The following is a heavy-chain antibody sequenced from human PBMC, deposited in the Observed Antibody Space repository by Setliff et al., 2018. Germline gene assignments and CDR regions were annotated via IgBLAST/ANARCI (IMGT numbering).Heavy chain of an antibody. CDR1: GLTFSTHS. CDR2: ISRSSTYI. D-gene: IGHD3-3*02. J-gene: IGHJ4*02. CDR3: ADIFDLSGY. V-gene: IGHV3-21*01. Sequence: GGSLRLSCAAPGLTFSTHSMNWVRQAPGKGLEWVSSISRSSTYIYYADSVKGRFTISRDNAKSTLYLQMNSLGAEDTSVYYCADIFDLSGYWGQGTLVTVSS.